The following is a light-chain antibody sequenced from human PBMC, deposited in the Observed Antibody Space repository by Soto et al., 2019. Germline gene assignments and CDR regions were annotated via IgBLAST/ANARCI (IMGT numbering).Light chain of an antibody. Sequence: QSVLTQPPSASGTPGQRVTISCSGSSSNIGRNTVNWYQQLPGTAPKLLIYSNNQRPSGVPDRFSGSKSGTSASLAISGLQSDDEADYYCAAWDDSQNGYVFGTGTKLTVL. CDR1: SSNIGRNT. V-gene: IGLV1-44*01. CDR3: AAWDDSQNGYV. J-gene: IGLJ1*01. CDR2: SNN.